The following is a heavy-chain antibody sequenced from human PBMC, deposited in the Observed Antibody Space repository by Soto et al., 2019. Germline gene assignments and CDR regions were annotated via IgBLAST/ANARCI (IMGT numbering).Heavy chain of an antibody. CDR3: VRDKNYYVSSGYWNWFDP. CDR2: INPTSGGT. D-gene: IGHD3-22*01. Sequence: ASVKVSCKASGYTFTGYYMHWVRQAPGQGLEWMGWINPTSGGTNYAQKFQGRVTMTRDTSISTAYMELSRLRSDDTAVYYCVRDKNYYVSSGYWNWFDPWGQGTLVTVSS. J-gene: IGHJ5*02. V-gene: IGHV1-2*02. CDR1: GYTFTGYY.